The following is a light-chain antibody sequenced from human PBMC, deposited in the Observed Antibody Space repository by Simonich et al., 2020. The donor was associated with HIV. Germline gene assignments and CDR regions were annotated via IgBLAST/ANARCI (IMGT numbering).Light chain of an antibody. CDR2: WAS. V-gene: IGKV4-1*01. Sequence: DIVMTQSPDSLAVSLGERATINCKSSQSVLYSSNNKNVLAWYQQKPGQPPKLLIYWASTRESGVPDRFSGSGSGTDFTLTISSLQAEDVAVYYCQQYYSTPPITFGGGTKVEIK. CDR1: QSVLYSSNNKNV. CDR3: QQYYSTPPIT. J-gene: IGKJ4*01.